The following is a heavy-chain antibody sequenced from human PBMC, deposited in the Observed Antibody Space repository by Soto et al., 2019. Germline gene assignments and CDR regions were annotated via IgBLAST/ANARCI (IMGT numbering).Heavy chain of an antibody. Sequence: SETLSLTCTVSGGSISSYYWSWIRQPPGKGLEWIGYIYYSGSTNYNPSLKSRVTISVDTSKNQFSLKLSSVTAADTAVYYCARPSLRLDFDYWGQGTLVTVSS. CDR1: GGSISSYY. J-gene: IGHJ4*02. CDR2: IYYSGST. D-gene: IGHD2-21*01. CDR3: ARPSLRLDFDY. V-gene: IGHV4-59*08.